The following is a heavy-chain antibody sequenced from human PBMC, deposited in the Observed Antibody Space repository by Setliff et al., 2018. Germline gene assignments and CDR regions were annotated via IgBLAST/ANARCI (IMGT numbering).Heavy chain of an antibody. CDR3: ARHVKVATEYFDC. V-gene: IGHV4-59*08. CDR2: IYTGGST. CDR1: GDSINENH. Sequence: PSETLSLTCNVSGDSINENHWTWIRQPPGKGLEWIGYIYTGGSTTYNPSLKSRVTLSLDTSKNHLSLNLRSVTAADTALYYCARHVKVATEYFDCWGQGTLVTVSS. D-gene: IGHD5-12*01. J-gene: IGHJ4*02.